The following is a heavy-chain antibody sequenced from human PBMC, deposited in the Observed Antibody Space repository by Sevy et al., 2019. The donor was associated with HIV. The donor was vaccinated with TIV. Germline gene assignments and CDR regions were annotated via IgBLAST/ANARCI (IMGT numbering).Heavy chain of an antibody. CDR1: GFTFSSYA. D-gene: IGHD1-26*01. Sequence: GGSLRLSCAASGFTFSSYAMSWVRQAPGKGLEWVANINEDGSTKYYLDSVKGRFTISRDNAENSVFLQMNSLRVEDTAVYYCVRALLKADSLWGQGTLVTVSS. J-gene: IGHJ4*02. V-gene: IGHV3-7*01. CDR2: INEDGSTK. CDR3: VRALLKADSL.